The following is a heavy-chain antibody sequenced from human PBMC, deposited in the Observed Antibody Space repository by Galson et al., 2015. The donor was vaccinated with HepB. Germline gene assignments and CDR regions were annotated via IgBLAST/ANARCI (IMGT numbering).Heavy chain of an antibody. J-gene: IGHJ4*02. V-gene: IGHV3-9*01. Sequence: SLRLSCAASGFTFDDYAMHWVRQAPGKGLEWVSGISWNSGSIGYADSVKGRFTISRDNAKNSLYLQMNSLRAEDTALYYCAKDRFLEVGYYFDYWGQETLVTVSS. CDR2: ISWNSGSI. CDR3: AKDRFLEVGYYFDY. CDR1: GFTFDDYA. D-gene: IGHD3-3*01.